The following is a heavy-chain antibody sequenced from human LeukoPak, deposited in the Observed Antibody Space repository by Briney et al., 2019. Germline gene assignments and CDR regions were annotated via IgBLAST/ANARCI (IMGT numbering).Heavy chain of an antibody. D-gene: IGHD1-20*01. V-gene: IGHV1-46*01. Sequence: GASVKVSCRASGYTFTSYYMHWVRQAPGQGLEWMGIINPSGGSTSYAQKFQGRVTMTRDTSTSTVYMELSSLRSEDTAVYYCARDGFVFPYNRNDMYYFDYWGQGTLVTVSS. CDR2: INPSGGST. CDR3: ARDGFVFPYNRNDMYYFDY. J-gene: IGHJ4*02. CDR1: GYTFTSYY.